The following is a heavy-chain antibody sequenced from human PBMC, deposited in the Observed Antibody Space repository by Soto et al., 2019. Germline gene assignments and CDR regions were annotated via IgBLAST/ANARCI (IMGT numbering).Heavy chain of an antibody. J-gene: IGHJ4*02. Sequence: EVQLVESGGGLVQPGGSLRLSCAASGFTFSSYWMHWVRQAPGKGLVWVSRINSDGSSTSYAESVKGRFTIYRDNAKNTLYVQVHSLRAEDTAVYYCARDRGWFGEVPFDYWGQGTLVTVSS. CDR2: INSDGSST. D-gene: IGHD3-10*01. CDR3: ARDRGWFGEVPFDY. V-gene: IGHV3-74*01. CDR1: GFTFSSYW.